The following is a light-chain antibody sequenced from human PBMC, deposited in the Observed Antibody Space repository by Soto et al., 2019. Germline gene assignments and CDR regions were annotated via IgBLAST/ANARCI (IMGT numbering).Light chain of an antibody. CDR1: SSDVGGYNY. V-gene: IGLV2-14*01. CDR3: SSYTTSNTRQIV. CDR2: DVS. Sequence: QSVLTQPASLSGSPGQPITISCTGTSSDVGGYNYVSWYRQHPGKAPKFMIYDVSNRPSGVSNRFSGSKSGNTASLTISGLQAEDEADYYCSSYTTSNTRQIVFGTGTKVTVL. J-gene: IGLJ1*01.